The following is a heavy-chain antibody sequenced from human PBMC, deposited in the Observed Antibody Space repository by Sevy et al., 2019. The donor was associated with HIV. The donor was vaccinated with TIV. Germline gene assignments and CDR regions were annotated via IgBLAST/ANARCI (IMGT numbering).Heavy chain of an antibody. V-gene: IGHV7-4-1*02. CDR1: GYTFTSYA. CDR2: LNTNAGNP. J-gene: IGHJ5*02. CDR3: ARENRYFDWSPTGPFDP. Sequence: ASVKVSCKASGYTFTSYAMNWVRQAPGQGLEWMGWLNTNAGNPTYAQGFTGRFVFSLDTSVSTAYLQISSLKAEDTAVYYCARENRYFDWSPTGPFDPWDQGTLVTVSS. D-gene: IGHD3-9*01.